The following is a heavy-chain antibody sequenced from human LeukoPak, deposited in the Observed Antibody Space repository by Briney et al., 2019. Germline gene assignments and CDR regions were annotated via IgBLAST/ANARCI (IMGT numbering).Heavy chain of an antibody. CDR1: GFTFSSYA. J-gene: IGHJ4*02. CDR2: ISYDGSNK. V-gene: IGHV3-30-3*01. Sequence: GGSLRLSCAASGFTFSSYAMHWVRQAPGKGLEWVAVISYDGSNKYYTDSVKGRFTISRDNSKNTLYLQMNSLRAEDTVVYYCAGSTGGSSWYWYYFDYWGQGTLVTVSS. D-gene: IGHD6-13*01. CDR3: AGSTGGSSWYWYYFDY.